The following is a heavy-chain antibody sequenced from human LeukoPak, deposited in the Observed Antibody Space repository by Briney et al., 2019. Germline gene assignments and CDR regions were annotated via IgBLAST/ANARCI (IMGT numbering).Heavy chain of an antibody. J-gene: IGHJ3*02. D-gene: IGHD6-13*01. V-gene: IGHV3-66*04. Sequence: GGSLRLSCAASGFTVSSNYMSWVRQAPGKGLEWVSVIYSGGSTYYADSVKGRFTISRDNSKNTLYLQMNSLIAEDTAVYYCARRRVSSSWYLSAFDIWGQGTMVTVSS. CDR3: ARRRVSSSWYLSAFDI. CDR1: GFTVSSNY. CDR2: IYSGGST.